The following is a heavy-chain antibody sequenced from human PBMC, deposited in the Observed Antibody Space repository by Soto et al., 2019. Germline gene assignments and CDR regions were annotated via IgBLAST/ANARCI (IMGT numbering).Heavy chain of an antibody. D-gene: IGHD6-25*01. CDR2: ISYDGSNK. J-gene: IGHJ6*02. CDR1: GFTFSSYG. CDR3: AKDLIAAACSLYADYGMDV. V-gene: IGHV3-30*18. Sequence: QVQLVESGGGVVQPGRSLRLSCAASGFTFSSYGMHWVRQAPGKGLEWVAVISYDGSNKYYADSVKGRFTISRVNSKNTLYLHMNSLIAEDTAVYYCAKDLIAAACSLYADYGMDVWGQGTTVTV.